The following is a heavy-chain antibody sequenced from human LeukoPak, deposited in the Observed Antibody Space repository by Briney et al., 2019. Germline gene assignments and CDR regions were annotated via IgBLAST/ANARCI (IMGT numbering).Heavy chain of an antibody. CDR3: ARDVGSSGYNAFDI. D-gene: IGHD3-22*01. Sequence: ASVKVSCTASGYTFTSYGISWVRQAPGQGLEWMGWISAYNGNTNYAQKLQGRVTMTTDTSTSTAYMELRSLRSDDTAVYYCARDVGSSGYNAFDIWGQGTVVTVSS. J-gene: IGHJ3*02. CDR1: GYTFTSYG. V-gene: IGHV1-18*01. CDR2: ISAYNGNT.